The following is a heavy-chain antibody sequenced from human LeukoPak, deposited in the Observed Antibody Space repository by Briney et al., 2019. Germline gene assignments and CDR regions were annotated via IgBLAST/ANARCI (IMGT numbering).Heavy chain of an antibody. CDR1: GGSISSYY. Sequence: SETLSLTCTVSGGSISSYYWSWIRQPPGKGLEWIVYIYYSGSTNYNPSLKSRVTISVDTSKHQFSLKLSSVTAADTAVYYCARGIGRYFDWYYWGQGTLVTVSS. CDR3: ARGIGRYFDWYY. J-gene: IGHJ4*02. V-gene: IGHV4-59*01. D-gene: IGHD3-9*01. CDR2: IYYSGST.